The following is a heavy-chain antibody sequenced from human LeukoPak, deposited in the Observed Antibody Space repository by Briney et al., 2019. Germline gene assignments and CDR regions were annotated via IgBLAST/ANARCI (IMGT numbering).Heavy chain of an antibody. Sequence: QPGGSLRLSCAASGFTFSSYAMSWVRQAPGKGLEWVSAISGSGGSTYYADSVKGRFTISRDNSKNTLYLQMNSLRAEDTAVYYCARCRGSGSYCLDHWGQGTLVTVSS. V-gene: IGHV3-23*01. J-gene: IGHJ4*02. D-gene: IGHD3-10*01. CDR3: ARCRGSGSYCLDH. CDR1: GFTFSSYA. CDR2: ISGSGGST.